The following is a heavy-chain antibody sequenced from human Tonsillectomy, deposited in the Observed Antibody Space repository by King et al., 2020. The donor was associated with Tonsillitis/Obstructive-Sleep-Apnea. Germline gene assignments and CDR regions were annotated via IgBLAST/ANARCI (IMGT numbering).Heavy chain of an antibody. D-gene: IGHD2-21*01. CDR2: IWYDGSNK. CDR1: GFTFSSYV. J-gene: IGHJ6*02. V-gene: IGHV3-33*01. Sequence: VQLVESGGGVVQPGRSLTVSCAASGFTFSSYVMHWVRQAPGKGLEWVAVIWYDGSNKYYADPVKGRFTISRDNSKKMLHLQMNSLRVEDTAVYYCARGLGNIVGNGMDVWGQGTTVTVAS. CDR3: ARGLGNIVGNGMDV.